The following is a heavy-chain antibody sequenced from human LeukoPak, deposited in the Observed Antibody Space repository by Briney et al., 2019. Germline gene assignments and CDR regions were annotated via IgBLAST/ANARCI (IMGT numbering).Heavy chain of an antibody. Sequence: GGSLRLSCAASGFTFSDYYMSWIRQAPGKGLEWVSYISSSGSTIYYADSVKGRFTISRDNAKNSLYLQMNSLRAEDTAVYYCAKDAIGYSGYDFGETWYFQHWGQGTLVTVSS. CDR2: ISSSGSTI. CDR3: AKDAIGYSGYDFGETWYFQH. CDR1: GFTFSDYY. D-gene: IGHD5-12*01. J-gene: IGHJ1*01. V-gene: IGHV3-11*01.